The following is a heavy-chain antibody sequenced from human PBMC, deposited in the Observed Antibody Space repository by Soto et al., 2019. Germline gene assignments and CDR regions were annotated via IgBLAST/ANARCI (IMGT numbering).Heavy chain of an antibody. V-gene: IGHV4-39*01. CDR3: ARLSSYDAFDI. CDR2: IYYSGST. CDR1: GGSVNSSSYY. J-gene: IGHJ3*02. Sequence: SETLYLTCTVSGGSVNSSSYYWGWNRQPPGKGLEWIGSIYYSGSTYYNPSLKSQVTISVDTSKNQFSLKLSSVTAADTAVYYCARLSSYDAFDIWGQGTMVTVSS. D-gene: IGHD2-15*01.